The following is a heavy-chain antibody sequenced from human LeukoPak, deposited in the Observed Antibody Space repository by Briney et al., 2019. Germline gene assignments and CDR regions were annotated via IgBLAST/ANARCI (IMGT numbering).Heavy chain of an antibody. D-gene: IGHD3-3*01. CDR3: ARDSYDFWSSAGYFDY. J-gene: IGHJ4*02. Sequence: SVKVSCKASGGTFSSYAISLVRQAPGQGLEWMGRIIPIFGTANYAQKFQGRVTITTDESTSTAYMELSSLRSEDTAVYYCARDSYDFWSSAGYFDYWGQGTLVTVSS. CDR1: GGTFSSYA. CDR2: IIPIFGTA. V-gene: IGHV1-69*05.